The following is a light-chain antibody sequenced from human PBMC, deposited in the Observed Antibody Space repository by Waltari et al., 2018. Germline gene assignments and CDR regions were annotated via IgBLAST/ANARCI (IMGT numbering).Light chain of an antibody. Sequence: SSELTQPPSVSVSPGQTARISCSRDALPKQYGFWYQQKPGQAPMLVIYRDTERPSGIPARFSGFSSGTTVTLTISGVQAEDEADYYCQSADSSGTYWEFGGGTKLTVL. J-gene: IGLJ3*02. V-gene: IGLV3-25*03. CDR2: RDT. CDR3: QSADSSGTYWE. CDR1: ALPKQY.